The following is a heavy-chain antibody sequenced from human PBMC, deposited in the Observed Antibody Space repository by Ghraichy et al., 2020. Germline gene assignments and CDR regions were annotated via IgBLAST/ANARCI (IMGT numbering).Heavy chain of an antibody. J-gene: IGHJ4*02. CDR3: ARDGAPYSSGWYFDY. CDR1: GFTVSSNY. CDR2: IYSGGSA. Sequence: GGSLRLSCAASGFTVSSNYMSWVRQAPGKGLEWVSVIYSGGSAYYADSVKGRFTISRDNSKNTLYLQMNSLRAEDTAVYYCARDGAPYSSGWYFDYWGQGTLVTVSS. V-gene: IGHV3-66*01. D-gene: IGHD6-19*01.